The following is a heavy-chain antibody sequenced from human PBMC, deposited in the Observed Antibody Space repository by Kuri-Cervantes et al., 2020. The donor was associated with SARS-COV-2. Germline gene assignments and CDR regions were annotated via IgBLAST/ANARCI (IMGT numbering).Heavy chain of an antibody. Sequence: ASVKVSCKASGYTFTSYDINWVRQATGQGLEWMGWMNPNSGNTGYAQKFQGRVTITRNTSISTAYMELSSLRSEDTAVYYCARLGWDFWSGYRNYYYYYIDVWGKGTTVTVSS. D-gene: IGHD3-3*01. CDR3: ARLGWDFWSGYRNYYYYYIDV. J-gene: IGHJ6*03. CDR2: MNPNSGNT. CDR1: GYTFTSYD. V-gene: IGHV1-8*03.